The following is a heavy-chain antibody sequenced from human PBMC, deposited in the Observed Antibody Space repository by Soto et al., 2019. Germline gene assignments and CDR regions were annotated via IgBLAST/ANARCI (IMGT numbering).Heavy chain of an antibody. CDR2: INPSGGST. CDR1: GYTFTSYY. D-gene: IGHD2-2*01. V-gene: IGHV1-46*01. CDR3: AGASTSSSWFDP. Sequence: QVQLVQSGAEVKKPGASVKVSCKASGYTFTSYYMHWVRHAPGQGLEWMGIINPSGGSTSYAQKFQGRVTMTRDTTTSKFYMELSSLRSEDTAVYYCAGASTSSSWFDPWGQGTLVTVSS. J-gene: IGHJ5*02.